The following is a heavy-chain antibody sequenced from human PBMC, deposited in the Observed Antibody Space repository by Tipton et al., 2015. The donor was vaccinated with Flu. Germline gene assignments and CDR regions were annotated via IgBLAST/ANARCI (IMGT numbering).Heavy chain of an antibody. V-gene: IGHV4-61*02. D-gene: IGHD1-26*01. J-gene: IGHJ4*02. CDR3: ARARSMWELLFMDY. CDR1: GGSISSGSYY. Sequence: TLSLTCTVSGGSISSGSYYWSWIRQPAGKGLEWIGRIYTSGSTNYNPSLKSRVTISVDTSKNQFPLKLSSVTAADTAVYYCARARSMWELLFMDYWGQGTLVTVSS. CDR2: IYTSGST.